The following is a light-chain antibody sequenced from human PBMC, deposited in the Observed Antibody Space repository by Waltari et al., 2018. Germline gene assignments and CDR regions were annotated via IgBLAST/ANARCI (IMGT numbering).Light chain of an antibody. J-gene: IGKJ1*01. CDR1: QRISSY. CDR2: AAT. Sequence: DIQMTHSPSPLSAPVGDRVTIPCRASQRISSYLNWYQQKPGKAPKLLIYAATSLQSGVPSRFTGGGSGTDFTLTISSLQPEDFATYYCQQSYSTPRTFGQGTKVDIK. V-gene: IGKV1-39*01. CDR3: QQSYSTPRT.